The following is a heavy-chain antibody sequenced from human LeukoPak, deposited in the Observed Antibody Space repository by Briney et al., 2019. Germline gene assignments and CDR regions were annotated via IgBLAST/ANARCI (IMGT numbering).Heavy chain of an antibody. CDR1: GYTFTGYY. D-gene: IGHD5-18*01. Sequence: ASVKVSCKASGYTFTGYYMHWVRQAPGQGLEWMGRINPNSGGTNYAQKFQGRVTMTRDTSISTACMELSRLRSDDTAVYYCARVVDTAMVTMVDWGQGTLVTVSS. J-gene: IGHJ4*02. V-gene: IGHV1-2*06. CDR3: ARVVDTAMVTMVD. CDR2: INPNSGGT.